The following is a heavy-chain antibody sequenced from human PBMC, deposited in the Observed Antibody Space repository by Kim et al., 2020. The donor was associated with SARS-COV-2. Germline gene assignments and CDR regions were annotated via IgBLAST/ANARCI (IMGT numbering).Heavy chain of an antibody. V-gene: IGHV3-30*04. D-gene: IGHD2-21*02. CDR1: GFTFSSYA. CDR2: ISYDGSNK. Sequence: GGSLRLSCAASGFTFSSYAMHWVRQAPGKGLEWVAVISYDGSNKYYADSVKGRFTISRDNSKNTLYLQMNSLRAEDTAVYYCARPKEREAYCGGDCYSGGYYFDYWGQGTLVTVSS. J-gene: IGHJ4*02. CDR3: ARPKEREAYCGGDCYSGGYYFDY.